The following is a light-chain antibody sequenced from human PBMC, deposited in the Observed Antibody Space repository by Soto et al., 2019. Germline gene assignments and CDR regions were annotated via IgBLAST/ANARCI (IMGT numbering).Light chain of an antibody. J-gene: IGLJ2*01. Sequence: SYELTQPPSVSVAPGQTASITCGGNVIGSISVHWYQQKPGQAPVLVVFDDSDRPSGIPERFSGSNSRNTATLTISRVEAGDEADYYCQVWDSSSDHVIFGGGTTVTVL. CDR3: QVWDSSSDHVI. CDR1: VIGSIS. V-gene: IGLV3-21*02. CDR2: DDS.